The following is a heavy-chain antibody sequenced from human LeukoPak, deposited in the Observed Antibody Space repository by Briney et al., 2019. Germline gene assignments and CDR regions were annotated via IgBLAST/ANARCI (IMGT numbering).Heavy chain of an antibody. CDR1: GYTFTSYG. J-gene: IGHJ4*02. CDR2: ISAYNGNT. D-gene: IGHD3-22*01. V-gene: IGHV1-18*01. CDR3: ARDYYDSSGYYYAFFDY. Sequence: ASVKVSCKAPGYTFTSYGISWVRQAPGQGLEWMGWISAYNGNTNYAQKLQGRVTMTTDTSTSTAYMELRSLRSDDTAVYYCARDYYDSSGYYYAFFDYWGQGTLVTVSS.